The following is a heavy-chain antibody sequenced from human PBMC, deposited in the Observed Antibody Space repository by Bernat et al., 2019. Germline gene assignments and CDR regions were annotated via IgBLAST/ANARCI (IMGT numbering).Heavy chain of an antibody. CDR1: GYTFTSYG. Sequence: QVQLVQSGAEVKKPGASVKVSCKASGYTFTSYGISWVRQAPGQGIEWMGWISAYNGNTNYAQKLQGRVTMTTDTSTSTASMELRSLRSDDTAVYYCARPNAFYYYYGMDFCCRGTTLPVSS. CDR3: ARPNAFYYYYGMDF. J-gene: IGHJ6*02. CDR2: ISAYNGNT. V-gene: IGHV1-18*01.